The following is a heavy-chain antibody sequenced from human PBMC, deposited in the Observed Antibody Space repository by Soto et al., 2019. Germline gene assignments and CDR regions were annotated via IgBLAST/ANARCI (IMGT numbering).Heavy chain of an antibody. CDR2: ISGTGGST. Sequence: EVQLLESGGGLVQPGGSLRLSCAASRFTFSTYAMSWVRQAPGTGLEWVSTISGTGGSTYYADSVKGRFTISRDHSKSTLYLQMNSLRAEETAVYYCAKSGLLPLSPRFEDWGQGTLVTVSS. D-gene: IGHD3-10*01. V-gene: IGHV3-23*01. CDR1: RFTFSTYA. CDR3: AKSGLLPLSPRFED. J-gene: IGHJ4*02.